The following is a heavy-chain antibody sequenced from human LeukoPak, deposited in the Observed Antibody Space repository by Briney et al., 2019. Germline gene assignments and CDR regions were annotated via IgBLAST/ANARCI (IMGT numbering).Heavy chain of an antibody. Sequence: ASVKVSCKASGGTFSSYAISWVRQAPGQGLEWMGGIIPIFGTANYAQKFQGRVTITTDESTSTAYMELSSLRSEDTAVYYCARGPGLGAMVIRPYYYYYMDVWGKGTTVTVSS. D-gene: IGHD5-18*01. CDR3: ARGPGLGAMVIRPYYYYYMDV. CDR1: GGTFSSYA. J-gene: IGHJ6*03. V-gene: IGHV1-69*05. CDR2: IIPIFGTA.